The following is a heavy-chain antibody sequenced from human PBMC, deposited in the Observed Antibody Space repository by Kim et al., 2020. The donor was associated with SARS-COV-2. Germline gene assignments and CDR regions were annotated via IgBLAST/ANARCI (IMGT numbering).Heavy chain of an antibody. CDR3: ARGVGYYGSGSYYPDV. CDR2: ISSDSSTI. V-gene: IGHV3-48*04. D-gene: IGHD3-10*01. Sequence: GGSLRLSCVASGFTFSSYSMNWVRQAPGKGLEWVSYISSDSSTIYYADSVKGRFTISRDNAKNSLYLQMNSLRAEDTALYYCARGVGYYGSGSYYPDVWGQGTTVTVSS. CDR1: GFTFSSYS. J-gene: IGHJ6*02.